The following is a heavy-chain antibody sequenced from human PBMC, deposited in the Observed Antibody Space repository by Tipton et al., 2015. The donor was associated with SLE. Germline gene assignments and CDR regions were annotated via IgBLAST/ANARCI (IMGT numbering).Heavy chain of an antibody. CDR1: GGSISSYY. V-gene: IGHV4-59*01. CDR2: IYYSGST. Sequence: TLSLTCTVSGGSISSYYWSWIRQPPGKGLEWIGYIYYSGSTNYNPSLKSRVTISVDTSKNQFSLKLSSVTAADTAVYYCARLGITMVQGGRHWYFDLWGRGTLFTVSS. J-gene: IGHJ2*01. D-gene: IGHD3-10*01. CDR3: ARLGITMVQGGRHWYFDL.